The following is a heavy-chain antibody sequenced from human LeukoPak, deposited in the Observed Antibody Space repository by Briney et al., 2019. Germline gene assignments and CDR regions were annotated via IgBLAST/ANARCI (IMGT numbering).Heavy chain of an antibody. CDR2: IDPSNGNI. CDR3: ARDGVSGHFDY. D-gene: IGHD3-3*01. V-gene: IGHV1-18*01. J-gene: IGHJ4*01. Sequence: GASVKVSCKASGYTFNSYGICWVRQAPGQGLEWIGWIDPSNGNIKYAEKLQGGVTMTTDTSTSTAYMDLRSLRSDDTAAYYCARDGVSGHFDYWGRGTLVTVSS. CDR1: GYTFNSYG.